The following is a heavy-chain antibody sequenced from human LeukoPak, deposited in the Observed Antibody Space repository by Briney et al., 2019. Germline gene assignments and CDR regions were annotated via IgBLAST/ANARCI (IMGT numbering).Heavy chain of an antibody. CDR1: GGSISSYY. J-gene: IGHJ4*02. CDR2: IYTSGST. V-gene: IGHV4-4*07. Sequence: PSETLSLTCTVSGGSISSYYWSWIRQPAGKGLEWIGRIYTSGSTNYNPSLKSRVTMSVDTSKNQFSLKLSSVTAADTAVYYCARDRWSSGLLYYFDYWGQGTLVTVSS. CDR3: ARDRWSSGLLYYFDY. D-gene: IGHD6-19*01.